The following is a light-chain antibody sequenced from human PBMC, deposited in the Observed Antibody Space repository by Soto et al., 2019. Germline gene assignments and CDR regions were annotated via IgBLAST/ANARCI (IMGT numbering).Light chain of an antibody. CDR2: DAS. Sequence: EVVLTQSPGALSLSPGESATLSCRASQSVSNTHVAWYQQRPGQAPRLLIYDASSRDIGVPDRFSGSGSGTDFTLTISGLEPEDFAVYFCHQYGTSPQNFGQGTKVEIK. CDR1: QSVSNTH. V-gene: IGKV3-20*01. CDR3: HQYGTSPQN. J-gene: IGKJ1*01.